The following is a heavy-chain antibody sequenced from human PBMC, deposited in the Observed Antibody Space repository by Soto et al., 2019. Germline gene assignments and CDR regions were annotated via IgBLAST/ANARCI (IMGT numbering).Heavy chain of an antibody. CDR2: INPNSGGT. D-gene: IGHD6-13*01. V-gene: IGHV1-2*04. J-gene: IGHJ4*02. CDR1: GYTFTGYY. Sequence: ASVKVSCKASGYTFTGYYMHWVRQAPGQGLEWMGWINPNSGGTNYAQKFQGWVTMTRDTSISTAYMELSRLRSDDAAVYYCARDVAAAALDYWGQGTLVTVYS. CDR3: ARDVAAAALDY.